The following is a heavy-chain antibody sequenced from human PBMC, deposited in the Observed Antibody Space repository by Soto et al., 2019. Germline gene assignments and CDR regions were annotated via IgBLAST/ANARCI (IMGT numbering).Heavy chain of an antibody. J-gene: IGHJ4*02. V-gene: IGHV3-74*01. Sequence: EVQLVESGGGLILPGGSLRLSCAASGFTFNTHWMHWVGQAPGKGLVWVSRINSDGSITDYADSVKGRFSISRDNPRNTLYLQMNNLSPEDTAVYYCARAMTSVGAAAKGDFWGQGTLVTVSS. CDR1: GFTFNTHW. CDR2: INSDGSIT. D-gene: IGHD1-26*01. CDR3: ARAMTSVGAAAKGDF.